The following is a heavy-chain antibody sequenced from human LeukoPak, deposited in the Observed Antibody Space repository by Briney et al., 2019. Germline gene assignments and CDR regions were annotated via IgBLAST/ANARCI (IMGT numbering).Heavy chain of an antibody. CDR1: GCTFINYA. Sequence: GASVKVSCKASGCTFINYAMNWVRQAPGQGLEWMGWIHTKTGNPTYAQGFTGRFVFSLDTSVSTTYLQISSLKSEDTAVYYCARGRAPPVVGYYAMDVWGQGTTVTVSS. V-gene: IGHV7-4-1*02. J-gene: IGHJ6*02. CDR2: IHTKTGNP. D-gene: IGHD2-15*01. CDR3: ARGRAPPVVGYYAMDV.